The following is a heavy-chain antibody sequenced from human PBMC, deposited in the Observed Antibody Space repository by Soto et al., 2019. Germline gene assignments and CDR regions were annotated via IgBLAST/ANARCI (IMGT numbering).Heavy chain of an antibody. CDR1: GFIFSTYV. CDR3: AKGTAYYDSSGYYLDY. D-gene: IGHD3-22*01. CDR2: ILYDGSKE. J-gene: IGHJ4*02. Sequence: GGSLRLSCAGSGFIFSTYVMHWVRQAPGKGLEWVAVILYDGSKEFYADSVKGRFSISRDNSKNTLYLQMNSLRAEDTAVYYCAKGTAYYDSSGYYLDYWGQGTLVTVSS. V-gene: IGHV3-30*18.